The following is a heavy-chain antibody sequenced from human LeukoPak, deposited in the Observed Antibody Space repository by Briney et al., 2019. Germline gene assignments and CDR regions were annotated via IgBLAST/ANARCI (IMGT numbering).Heavy chain of an antibody. V-gene: IGHV3-11*06. J-gene: IGHJ5*02. Sequence: PGGSLRLSCAASGFTFSDYYMSWIRQAPGKGLEWVSSISSSSSYIYYADPVKGRFTISRDNAKNSLYLQMNSLRAEDTAVYYCARGGGTYCTNGVCDSWSFDPWGQGTLVTVSS. CDR1: GFTFSDYY. CDR2: ISSSSSYI. CDR3: ARGGGTYCTNGVCDSWSFDP. D-gene: IGHD2-8*01.